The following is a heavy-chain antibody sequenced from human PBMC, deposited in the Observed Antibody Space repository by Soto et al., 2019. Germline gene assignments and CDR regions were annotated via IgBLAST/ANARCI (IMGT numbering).Heavy chain of an antibody. V-gene: IGHV4-4*07. CDR2: IYTSGST. Sequence: SETLSLTCTVSGGSISSYYWSWIRQPAGKGLEWIGRIYTSGSTNYNPSLKSRVTMSVDTSKNQFSLKLSSVTAADTAVYYCARELPQRQGRNMDVWGQGTTVTVSS. CDR1: GGSISSYY. CDR3: ARELPQRQGRNMDV. D-gene: IGHD1-1*01. J-gene: IGHJ6*02.